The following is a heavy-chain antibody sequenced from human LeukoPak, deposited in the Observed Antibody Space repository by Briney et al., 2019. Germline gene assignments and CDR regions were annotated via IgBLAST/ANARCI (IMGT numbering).Heavy chain of an antibody. J-gene: IGHJ4*02. CDR2: IYHGGST. CDR1: GYSISSGYY. Sequence: SEILSLTCTVSGYSISSGYYWGWIRQPPGKGLEWIGNIYHGGSTYYNPSLKSRVTMSGDTSKNQFSLNLSSVTAADTAVYYCARVTSSSWFEGYFDYWGQGTLVTVSS. D-gene: IGHD6-13*01. V-gene: IGHV4-38-2*02. CDR3: ARVTSSSWFEGYFDY.